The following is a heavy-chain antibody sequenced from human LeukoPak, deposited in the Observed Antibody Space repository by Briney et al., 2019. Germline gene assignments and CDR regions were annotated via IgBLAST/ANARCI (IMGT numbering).Heavy chain of an antibody. D-gene: IGHD5-24*01. Sequence: PSETLSLTCTVSGRSISSGDYYWSWIRQPRGKGLVMIGYIYYCGSTYYHPSVKSHHIKSVDTSKNQFSLKLSSVTAADTAVYYCAREIITPPNYFDYWGQGTLVTVSS. CDR3: AREIITPPNYFDY. CDR2: IYYCGST. V-gene: IGHV4-30-4*08. J-gene: IGHJ4*02. CDR1: GRSISSGDYY.